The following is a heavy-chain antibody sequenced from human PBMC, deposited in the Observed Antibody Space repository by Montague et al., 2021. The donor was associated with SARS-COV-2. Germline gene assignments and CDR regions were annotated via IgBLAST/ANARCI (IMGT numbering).Heavy chain of an antibody. V-gene: IGHV3-30-3*01. CDR2: ISYDGSNQ. J-gene: IGHJ3*02. D-gene: IGHD1-26*01. CDR3: ARPSSGSYYHAFDI. CDR1: GSTFSSYA. Sequence: SLSLSCAASGSTFSSYAMHWVRQAPGKGLEWVAVISYDGSNQYYADSVXGRFTISRDNSKNTLYLQMNSLRAEDTAVYYCARPSSGSYYHAFDIWGQGTMVTVSS.